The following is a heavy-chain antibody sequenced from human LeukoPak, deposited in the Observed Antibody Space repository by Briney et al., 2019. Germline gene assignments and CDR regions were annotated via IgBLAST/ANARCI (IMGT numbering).Heavy chain of an antibody. CDR3: AKDLVSYYDILTGYSAFDY. V-gene: IGHV3-23*01. CDR2: ISGSGGST. J-gene: IGHJ4*02. D-gene: IGHD3-9*01. Sequence: GGSLRLSCAASGFTFSSYAMSWVRQAPGKGLEWVSAISGSGGSTYYADSVKGRFTISRDSSKNTLYLQMNSLRAEDTAVYYCAKDLVSYYDILTGYSAFDYWGQGTLVTVSS. CDR1: GFTFSSYA.